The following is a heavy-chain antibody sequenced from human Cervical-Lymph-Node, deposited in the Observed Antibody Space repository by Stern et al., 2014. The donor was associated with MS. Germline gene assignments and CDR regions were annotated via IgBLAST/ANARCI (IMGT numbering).Heavy chain of an antibody. CDR1: GYIFSSYG. V-gene: IGHV1-18*01. CDR3: AREVYGDSRRFDS. CDR2: VSPYHGNT. D-gene: IGHD4-17*01. J-gene: IGHJ4*02. Sequence: VQLVESGPEVKKPGASVQVSCKASGYIFSSYGINWVRQAPGQGLEWMGWVSPYHGNTNSAQKFQDRVTMTTDTSTNTAYMDLRSLRSDDTAVYYCAREVYGDSRRFDSWGQGTLVIVSS.